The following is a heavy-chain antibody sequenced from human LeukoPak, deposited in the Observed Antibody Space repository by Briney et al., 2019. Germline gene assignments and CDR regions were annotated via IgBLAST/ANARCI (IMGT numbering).Heavy chain of an antibody. Sequence: GRSLRLSCAASGFTFSSYAMSWVRQAPGKGLEWVSGISGSGGSTYNADSVKGRFTISRDNSKNTLYLLMNSLRAEDTAVYYCAKAVSGYSSSDLDYWGLGTLVTVSS. CDR1: GFTFSSYA. V-gene: IGHV3-23*01. CDR2: ISGSGGST. J-gene: IGHJ4*02. D-gene: IGHD6-13*01. CDR3: AKAVSGYSSSDLDY.